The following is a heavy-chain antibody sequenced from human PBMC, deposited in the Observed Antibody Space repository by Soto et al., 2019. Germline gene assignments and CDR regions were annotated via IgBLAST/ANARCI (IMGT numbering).Heavy chain of an antibody. CDR2: ISQSGST. J-gene: IGHJ5*02. Sequence: SETLSLTCAVSGGSITSGAYSWSWIRQPPGKVLEWLGYISQSGSTYYNPSLERRVTISMDTSKKAIALNRSPVTADDTAVYYCARGIWNIEEMIYGCYFDPWGPGTLVTVSS. CDR1: GGSITSGAYS. V-gene: IGHV4-30-2*01. CDR3: ARGIWNIEEMIYGCYFDP. D-gene: IGHD2-15*01.